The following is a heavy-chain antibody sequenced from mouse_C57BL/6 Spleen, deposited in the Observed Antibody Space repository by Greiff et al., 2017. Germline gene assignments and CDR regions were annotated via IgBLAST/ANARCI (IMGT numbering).Heavy chain of an antibody. Sequence: QVQLQQSGAELVKPGASVKISCKASGYAFSSYWMNWVKQRPGKGLEWIGQIYPGDGDTNYNGKFKGKATLTADKSSSTAYMQLSSLTSEDSAVYYCARGGYYGSSAWFAYWGQGTLVTVSA. CDR1: GYAFSSYW. J-gene: IGHJ3*01. CDR2: IYPGDGDT. V-gene: IGHV1-80*01. D-gene: IGHD1-1*01. CDR3: ARGGYYGSSAWFAY.